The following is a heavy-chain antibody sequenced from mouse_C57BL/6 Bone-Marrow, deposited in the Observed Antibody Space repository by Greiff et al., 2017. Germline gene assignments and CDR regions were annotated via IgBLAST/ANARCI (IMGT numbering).Heavy chain of an antibody. CDR1: GYTFTSYW. D-gene: IGHD2-10*02. V-gene: IGHV1-69*01. J-gene: IGHJ2*01. CDR2: IDPSDSYT. Sequence: VQLQQPGAELVMPGASVKLSCKASGYTFTSYWMHWVKQRPGQGLEWIGEIDPSDSYTNYNQKFKGKSTLTVDKSSSTAYMQLSSLTSEDSAVYSGARDTYYFDYWGQGTTLTVSA. CDR3: ARDTYYFDY.